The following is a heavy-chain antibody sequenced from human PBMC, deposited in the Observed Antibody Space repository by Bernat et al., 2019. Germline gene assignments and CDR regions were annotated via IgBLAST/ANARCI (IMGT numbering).Heavy chain of an antibody. J-gene: IGHJ6*02. D-gene: IGHD4-17*01. Sequence: QVQLVQSGAEVKKPGASVKVSCKASGYTFTSYGISWVRQAPGQGLEWMGWISAYNGNTNYAQKLQGRVTMTTDTSTSTAYMELRSLRSDDTAVYYCARVGDYGCNPLYYYYYGMDVWGQGTTVTVSS. CDR2: ISAYNGNT. V-gene: IGHV1-18*01. CDR3: ARVGDYGCNPLYYYYYGMDV. CDR1: GYTFTSYG.